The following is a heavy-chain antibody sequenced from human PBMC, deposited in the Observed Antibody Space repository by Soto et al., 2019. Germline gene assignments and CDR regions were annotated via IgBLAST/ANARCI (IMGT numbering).Heavy chain of an antibody. Sequence: SVKVSCKASGGTFSSYAISWVRQAPGQGLEWMGGIIPIFGTANYAQKFQGRVTITADESTSTAYMELSSLRSEDTAVYYCARDGRGGGYNSDYFDYWGQGTLVTVPQ. CDR1: GGTFSSYA. CDR2: IIPIFGTA. J-gene: IGHJ4*02. CDR3: ARDGRGGGYNSDYFDY. D-gene: IGHD5-12*01. V-gene: IGHV1-69*13.